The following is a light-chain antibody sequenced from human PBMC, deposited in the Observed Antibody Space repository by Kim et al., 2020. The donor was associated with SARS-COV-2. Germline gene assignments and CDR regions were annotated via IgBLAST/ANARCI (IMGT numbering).Light chain of an antibody. V-gene: IGKV1-33*01. CDR3: QQYDSKSALT. Sequence: SVGDRVTIACQASQDINNYLSWYQQKPGKAPKLLIYDASNLETGVPARFSGSGSGTDFTFTISSLQPEDIATYYCQQYDSKSALTFGGGTKVDIK. CDR2: DAS. CDR1: QDINNY. J-gene: IGKJ4*01.